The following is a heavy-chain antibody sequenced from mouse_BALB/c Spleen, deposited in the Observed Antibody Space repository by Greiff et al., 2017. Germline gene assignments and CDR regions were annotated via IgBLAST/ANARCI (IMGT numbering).Heavy chain of an antibody. CDR3: ARDQGPFAY. Sequence: QVQLKESGPGLVAPSQSLFITCTVSGFSLTSYGVHWVRQPPGKGLEWLGVIWAGGSTNYNSALLSRLSISKDNSKSQVFLKMISLQTDDTAMYYCARDQGPFAYWGQGTLVTVSA. V-gene: IGHV2-9*02. CDR2: IWAGGST. CDR1: GFSLTSYG. J-gene: IGHJ3*01. D-gene: IGHD3-2*02.